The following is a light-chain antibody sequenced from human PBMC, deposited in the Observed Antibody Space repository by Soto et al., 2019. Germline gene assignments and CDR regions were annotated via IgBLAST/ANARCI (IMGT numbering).Light chain of an antibody. CDR2: DAS. J-gene: IGKJ1*01. Sequence: EIVLTQSPATLSFSPGETATLSCRASQSVSSYLAWYQQKSGQAPRLLIYDASNRATGIPDRFSGSGSGTDFTLTISTLEPEDSAVYYCNQRGSWPRGTFGQGTKVEIX. CDR1: QSVSSY. CDR3: NQRGSWPRGT. V-gene: IGKV3-11*01.